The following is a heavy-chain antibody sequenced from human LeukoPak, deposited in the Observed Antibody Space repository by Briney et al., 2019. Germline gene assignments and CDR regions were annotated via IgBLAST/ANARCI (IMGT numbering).Heavy chain of an antibody. V-gene: IGHV3-23*01. CDR3: SKDTVGVAALVRP. D-gene: IGHD4-23*01. CDR1: GFTFSSYA. Sequence: PGGSLRLSCAASGFTFSSYAMSWVRQAPGKGLEWLSSISGSGSSTYYADSVKGRFTVSRDNSKNTLYLQMNSLRPEDMAVYECSKDTVGVAALVRPWGQGSPVTVSS. CDR2: ISGSGSST. J-gene: IGHJ5*02.